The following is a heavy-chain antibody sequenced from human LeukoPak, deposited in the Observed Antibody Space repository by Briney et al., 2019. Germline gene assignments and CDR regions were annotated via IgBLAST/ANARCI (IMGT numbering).Heavy chain of an antibody. CDR3: AKYNSGHYFDY. J-gene: IGHJ4*02. CDR1: GFTFSSYG. CDR2: ISYDGSNK. D-gene: IGHD6-19*01. V-gene: IGHV3-30*18. Sequence: GRSLRLSCAASGFTFSSYGMHWVRQAPGKGLVWVAVISYDGSNKYYADSVKGRFTISRDNSKNTLYLQMNSLRAEDTAVYYCAKYNSGHYFDYWGQGTLVTVSS.